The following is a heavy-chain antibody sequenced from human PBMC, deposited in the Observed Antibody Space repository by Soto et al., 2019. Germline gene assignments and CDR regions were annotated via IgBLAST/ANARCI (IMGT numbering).Heavy chain of an antibody. V-gene: IGHV4-59*11. J-gene: IGHJ5*02. CDR3: ARDLRSRGWFDP. Sequence: SETLSLTCDFSGVSITSHYWNWIRQSPGMGLEWIGSTYFRGSASYNPSLKSRVTISLDTSKDQLSLTLSAVTAADSAVYYCARDLRSRGWFDPWGPGILVTVSS. CDR1: GVSITSHY. CDR2: TYFRGSA.